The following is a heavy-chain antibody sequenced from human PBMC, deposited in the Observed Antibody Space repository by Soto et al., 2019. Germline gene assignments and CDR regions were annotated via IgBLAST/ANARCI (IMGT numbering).Heavy chain of an antibody. CDR1: NGSISSAIYY. CDR2: IYHSGST. V-gene: IGHV4-39*01. J-gene: IGHJ5*02. D-gene: IGHD3-10*01. Sequence: SETLSLTCTVSNGSISSAIYYWGWIRQPPGKGLEWIGSIYHSGSTYYNPSLQGRVTISVDTSKNQFSLKLSSVTAADTAVYFCAGRSSLASVQVYFGEISNYNLFYPCGQRSPVPVSA. CDR3: AGRSSLASVQVYFGEISNYNLFYP.